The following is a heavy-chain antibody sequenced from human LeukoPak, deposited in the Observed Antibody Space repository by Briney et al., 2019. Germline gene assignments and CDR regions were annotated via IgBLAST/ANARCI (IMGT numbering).Heavy chain of an antibody. CDR3: ARKGFLEWLIY. CDR1: GYTFTSYA. D-gene: IGHD3-3*01. V-gene: IGHV1-3*01. CDR2: INAGNGNT. J-gene: IGHJ4*02. Sequence: GASVKVSCKASGYTFTSYAMHWVRQAPGQRLEWMGWINAGNGNTKYSQKFQGRVTITRDTSASTAYMELSRLRSDDTAVYYCARKGFLEWLIYWGQGTLVTVSS.